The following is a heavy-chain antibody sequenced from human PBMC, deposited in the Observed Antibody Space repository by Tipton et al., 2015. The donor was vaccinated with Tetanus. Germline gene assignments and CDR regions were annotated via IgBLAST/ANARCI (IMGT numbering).Heavy chain of an antibody. CDR2: VFYSGST. Sequence: TLSLTCTLSGGSISSYYWSWVRQPPGKGLEWIGYVFYSGSTNPNPSLKSRVTISVDTSKNPFSLKLTSVTTADTAVYYCARSGGRKYGFDIWGQVTMVAVS. V-gene: IGHV4-59*01. CDR3: ARSGGRKYGFDI. D-gene: IGHD3-16*01. CDR1: GGSISSYY. J-gene: IGHJ3*02.